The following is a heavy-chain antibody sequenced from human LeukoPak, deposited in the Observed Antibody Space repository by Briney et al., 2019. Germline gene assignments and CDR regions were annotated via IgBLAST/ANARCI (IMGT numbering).Heavy chain of an antibody. CDR1: GFTLSSYR. CDR2: IRGSGART. CDR3: AKDLRGPWNYEGLDGFDL. D-gene: IGHD1-7*01. V-gene: IGHV3-23*01. Sequence: RGGSLRLSCADSGFTLSSYRMISVRYCPGRGLEWLSRIRGSGARTLYADSVKGRYSISRDNSQNTLYLQMNNLRAEDTAIYYCAKDLRGPWNYEGLDGFDLWGQGTMVTASS. J-gene: IGHJ3*01.